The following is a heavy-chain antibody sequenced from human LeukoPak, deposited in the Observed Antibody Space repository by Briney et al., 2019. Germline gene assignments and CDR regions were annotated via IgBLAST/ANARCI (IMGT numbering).Heavy chain of an antibody. Sequence: GGSLRLSCTVLGVTLSDYELNWVRRAPGKGPEWVSYMNRRGDRIDHADSVKGRFTMSRDIATKSVFLQMTGLRVDDTAVYYCATRIPYTGYNNWGQGTLVTVSS. CDR1: GVTLSDYE. V-gene: IGHV3-48*03. J-gene: IGHJ4*02. CDR2: MNRRGDRI. D-gene: IGHD5-12*01. CDR3: ATRIPYTGYNN.